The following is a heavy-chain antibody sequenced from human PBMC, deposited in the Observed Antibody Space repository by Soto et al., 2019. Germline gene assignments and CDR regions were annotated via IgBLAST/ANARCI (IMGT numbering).Heavy chain of an antibody. Sequence: SETLSLTCTVSGGSISSYYWSWIRQPPGKGLEWIGYIYYSGSTNYNPSLKSRVTISVDTSKNQFSLKLSSVTAADTAVYYCARDSGYDSYYYYGMDVWGQGTTVTVSS. V-gene: IGHV4-59*01. CDR3: ARDSGYDSYYYYGMDV. D-gene: IGHD5-12*01. CDR2: IYYSGST. J-gene: IGHJ6*02. CDR1: GGSISSYY.